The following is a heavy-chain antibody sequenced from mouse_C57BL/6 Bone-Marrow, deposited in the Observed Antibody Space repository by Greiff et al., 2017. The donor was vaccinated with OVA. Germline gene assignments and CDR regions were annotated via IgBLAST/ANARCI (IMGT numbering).Heavy chain of an antibody. J-gene: IGHJ2*01. V-gene: IGHV6-3*01. D-gene: IGHD4-1*01. Sequence: DVKVEESGGGLVQPGGSMKLSCVASGFTFSNYWMNWVRQSPEKGLEWVAQIRLKSDNYATHYAESVKGRFTISRDDSKSSVYLQMNNLRAEDTGIYYCTKNWAPYYFDYWGQGTTLTVSS. CDR2: IRLKSDNYAT. CDR1: GFTFSNYW. CDR3: TKNWAPYYFDY.